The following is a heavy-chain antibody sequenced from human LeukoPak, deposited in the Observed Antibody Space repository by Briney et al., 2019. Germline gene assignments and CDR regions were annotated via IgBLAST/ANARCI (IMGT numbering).Heavy chain of an antibody. CDR2: IIPIFGTA. V-gene: IGHV1-69*05. J-gene: IGHJ4*02. CDR3: AREQRGSSSSNYFDY. D-gene: IGHD6-6*01. Sequence: ASVKVSCKASGGTFSSYAISWVRQAPGQGLEWMGGIIPIFGTANYAQKFQGRVTITTDESTSTAYMELSSLRSEDTAVYYCAREQRGSSSSNYFDYWGQGTLVTVSS. CDR1: GGTFSSYA.